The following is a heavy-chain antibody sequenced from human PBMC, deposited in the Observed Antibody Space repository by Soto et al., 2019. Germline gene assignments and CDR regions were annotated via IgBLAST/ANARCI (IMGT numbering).Heavy chain of an antibody. D-gene: IGHD2-2*01. J-gene: IGHJ6*03. CDR1: GFTFSSYA. CDR2: ITETSLYI. Sequence: EVPLVESGGGLVKPGGSLRLSCAASGFTFSSYAMSWVRQAPGKGLEWVSSITETSLYIYYAGSVKGRFTTSRENARSSLYLELNSLRAEDTAVHYCARAACSSYRCQLRSAHMDVWGKGTTVTVSS. V-gene: IGHV3-21*01. CDR3: ARAACSSYRCQLRSAHMDV.